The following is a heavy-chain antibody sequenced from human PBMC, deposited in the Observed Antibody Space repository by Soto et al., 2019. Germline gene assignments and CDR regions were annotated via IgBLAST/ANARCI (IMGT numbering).Heavy chain of an antibody. CDR2: IYYSGTT. D-gene: IGHD2-21*01. Sequence: QVQLQESGPGLVKPSQTLSLTCTVSGGSISSGGYYWYWIRQHPGKGLEWIGYIYYSGTTYYNPSLKSRVTIPLDTSKTQFSLKLSSVTAADTAVYYCAASCVACGGFNYYGMDVWGQGTTVTVSS. CDR1: GGSISSGGYY. J-gene: IGHJ6*02. CDR3: AASCVACGGFNYYGMDV. V-gene: IGHV4-31*03.